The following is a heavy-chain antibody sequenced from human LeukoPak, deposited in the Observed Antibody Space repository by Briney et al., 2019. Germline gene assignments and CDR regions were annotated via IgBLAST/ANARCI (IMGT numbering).Heavy chain of an antibody. CDR1: GYTFTSYD. CDR2: MNPNSGNT. CDR3: ARGRADWGSRYYFDY. V-gene: IGHV1-8*01. Sequence: ASVKVSCKASGYTFTSYDINWVQQATGQGLEWMGWMNPNSGNTGYAQKFQGRVTMTRNTSISTAYMELSSLRSEDTAVYYCARGRADWGSRYYFDYWGQGTLVTVSS. D-gene: IGHD7-27*01. J-gene: IGHJ4*02.